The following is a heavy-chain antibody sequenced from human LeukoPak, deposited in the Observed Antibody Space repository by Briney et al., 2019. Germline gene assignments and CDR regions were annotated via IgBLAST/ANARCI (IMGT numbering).Heavy chain of an antibody. CDR1: GGTFSSYA. Sequence: SVKVSCKASGGTFSSYAISWVRQAPGQGLEWMGGIIPIFGTANYAQKFQGRVTITADESTSTAYKELSSLRSEDTAVYYCARSRYCSSTSCYATNWFDPWGQGTLVTVSS. V-gene: IGHV1-69*13. CDR3: ARSRYCSSTSCYATNWFDP. CDR2: IIPIFGTA. J-gene: IGHJ5*02. D-gene: IGHD2-2*01.